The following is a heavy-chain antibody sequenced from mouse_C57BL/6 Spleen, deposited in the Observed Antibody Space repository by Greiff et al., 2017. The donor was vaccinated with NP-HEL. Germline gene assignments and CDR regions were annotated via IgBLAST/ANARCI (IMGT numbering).Heavy chain of an antibody. CDR1: GYTFTSYW. CDR2: IDPSDSYT. V-gene: IGHV1-69*01. Sequence: QVQLQQPGAELVMPGASVKLSCKASGYTFTSYWMHWVKQRPGQGLEWIGEIDPSDSYTNYNQKFKGKSTLTVDKSSSTAYMQLSSLTSGDSAVYYCARGSLYYFDYWGQGTTLTVSS. CDR3: ARGSLYYFDY. J-gene: IGHJ2*01.